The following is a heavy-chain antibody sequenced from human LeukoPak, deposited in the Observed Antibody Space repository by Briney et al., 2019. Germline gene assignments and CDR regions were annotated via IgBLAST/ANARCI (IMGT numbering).Heavy chain of an antibody. CDR2: IYSDRST. CDR1: GFTVSSNY. J-gene: IGHJ4*02. V-gene: IGHV3-53*01. Sequence: PGGSLRHSCAGSGFTVSSNYMTGVRQAPGKGLEWVSVIYSDRSTYYADSVKGRFTISRDNSKNTVYLQMNSLRAEDTAVYYCARDLDLVYWGQGTLVTVSS. CDR3: ARDLDLVY.